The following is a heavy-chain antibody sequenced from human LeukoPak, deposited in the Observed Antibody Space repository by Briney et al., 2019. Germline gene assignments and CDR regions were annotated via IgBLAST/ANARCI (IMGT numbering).Heavy chain of an antibody. J-gene: IGHJ3*02. D-gene: IGHD4-23*01. CDR3: ARRLSHGGGAFDI. V-gene: IGHV4-4*09. Sequence: SEALSLTCSVSGGSISSYYWHWIRQPPGEGLEWIGYIYTSGSTSYNPSPKSRVTFSVDTSKNQFSLKLSSVTAADTAVYYCARRLSHGGGAFDIWGQGTLVTVSS. CDR2: IYTSGST. CDR1: GGSISSYY.